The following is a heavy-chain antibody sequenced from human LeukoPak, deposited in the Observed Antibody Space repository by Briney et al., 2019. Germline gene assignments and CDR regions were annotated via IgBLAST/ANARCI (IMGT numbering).Heavy chain of an antibody. Sequence: HPGGSLRLSCAASGFTFSSYAMNWVRQAPGKGLEWVSAMSGSGGSTYYADSVKGRFTISRDNSKNTLYLQMNSLRAEDTAVYYCAKAQGYCGGDCYSDYWGQGTLVTVSS. CDR2: MSGSGGST. V-gene: IGHV3-23*01. CDR1: GFTFSSYA. D-gene: IGHD2-21*02. CDR3: AKAQGYCGGDCYSDY. J-gene: IGHJ4*02.